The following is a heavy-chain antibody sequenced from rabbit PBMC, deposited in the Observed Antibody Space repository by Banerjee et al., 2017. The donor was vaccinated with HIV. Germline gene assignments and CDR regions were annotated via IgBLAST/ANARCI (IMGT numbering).Heavy chain of an antibody. Sequence: QEQLVESGGDLVKPGASLTLTCTASGLSFSSVYDMCWVRQAPGKGLEWIACIGTADGNTFYANWAKGRFTISKTPSTTVTLQMTSLTAADTATYFCARRADYAGGGNFNLWGPGTLVTVS. CDR1: GLSFSSVYD. D-gene: IGHD4-2*01. CDR2: IGTADGNT. CDR3: ARRADYAGGGNFNL. V-gene: IGHV1S45*01. J-gene: IGHJ4*01.